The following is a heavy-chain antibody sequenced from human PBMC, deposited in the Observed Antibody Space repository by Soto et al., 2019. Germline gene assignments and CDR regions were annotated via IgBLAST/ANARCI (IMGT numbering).Heavy chain of an antibody. Sequence: VQLVESGGGLVKPGGSLRLSCAASGFTFSDYYMSWIRQAPGKGLEWISYISNSGSSIYYANSVKGRFTVSRDNAKNSQFLQMNTLRAEDTAVYYCARDFDYDSSGHYYDYWGQGTLVTVSS. CDR2: ISNSGSSI. J-gene: IGHJ4*02. V-gene: IGHV3-11*01. D-gene: IGHD3-22*01. CDR1: GFTFSDYY. CDR3: ARDFDYDSSGHYYDY.